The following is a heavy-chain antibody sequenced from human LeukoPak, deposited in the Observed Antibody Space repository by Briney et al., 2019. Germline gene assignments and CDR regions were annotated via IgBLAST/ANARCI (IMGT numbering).Heavy chain of an antibody. V-gene: IGHV4-59*01. CDR2: ISYSGST. CDR1: GDSISSYH. J-gene: IGHJ4*02. CDR3: ARVGRGDYVWGSYSFDY. D-gene: IGHD3-16*01. Sequence: SETLSPTCTVSGDSISSYHWSWIRQPPGKGLEWIGYISYSGSTNCNPSLKSRVTISLDTSKNQFSLKLSSVTASDTAVYYCARVGRGDYVWGSYSFDYWGQGTLVTVSS.